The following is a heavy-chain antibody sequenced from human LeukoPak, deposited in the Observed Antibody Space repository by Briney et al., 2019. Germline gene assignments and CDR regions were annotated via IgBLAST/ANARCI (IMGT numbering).Heavy chain of an antibody. V-gene: IGHV3-13*01. CDR1: GFTFSSSD. Sequence: GGSLRLSCAASGFTFSSSDFHWVRQTTGKGLEWVSAIGRGGDSYYPDSVKGRFTISRENAMNSVYLQMNSLEAGDTAVYYCARETADTESPGWYFDLWDRGTLVTVSS. J-gene: IGHJ2*01. CDR3: ARETADTESPGWYFDL. CDR2: IGRGGDS. D-gene: IGHD7-27*01.